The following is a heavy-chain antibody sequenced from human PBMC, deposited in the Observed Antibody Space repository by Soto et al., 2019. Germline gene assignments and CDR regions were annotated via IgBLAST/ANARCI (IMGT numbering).Heavy chain of an antibody. CDR1: GYTFTSHG. CDR3: ARTAATDY. CDR2: ISSLTGGT. J-gene: IGHJ4*02. V-gene: IGHV1-18*01. Sequence: ASVKVSCKASGYTFTSHGISWVRQAPGQGLEWMGWISSLTGGTNYAQALQGRVTMTTDTSTSTAYMELRSLRSDDTAVYYCARTAATDYWGQGTLVTVSS. D-gene: IGHD6-13*01.